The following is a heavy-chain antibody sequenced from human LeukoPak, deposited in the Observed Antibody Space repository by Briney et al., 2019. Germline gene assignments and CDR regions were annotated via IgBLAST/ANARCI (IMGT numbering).Heavy chain of an antibody. CDR3: ARDPGPYYYGSGSSLYYFDY. CDR2: ISYDGSNK. Sequence: PGRSLRLSCAASGFTFSSYAMHWVRQAPGKGLEWVAVISYDGSNKYYADSVKGRFTISRDNSKNTLYLQMNSLRAADTAVYYCARDPGPYYYGSGSSLYYFDYWGQGTLVAVS. D-gene: IGHD3-10*01. V-gene: IGHV3-30*07. CDR1: GFTFSSYA. J-gene: IGHJ4*02.